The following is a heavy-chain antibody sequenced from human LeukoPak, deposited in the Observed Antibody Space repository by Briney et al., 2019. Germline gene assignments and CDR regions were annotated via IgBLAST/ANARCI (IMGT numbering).Heavy chain of an antibody. CDR3: ARDLNDFWSGYSYDY. D-gene: IGHD3-3*01. CDR2: ISSSSSTI. J-gene: IGHJ4*02. CDR1: GFTFSSYS. V-gene: IGHV3-48*01. Sequence: TGGSLRLSCAASGFTFSSYSMNWVRQAPGKGLEWVSYISSSSSTIYYADSVKGRLTISRDNAKNSLYLQMNSLRAEDTAVYYCARDLNDFWSGYSYDYWGQGTLVTVSS.